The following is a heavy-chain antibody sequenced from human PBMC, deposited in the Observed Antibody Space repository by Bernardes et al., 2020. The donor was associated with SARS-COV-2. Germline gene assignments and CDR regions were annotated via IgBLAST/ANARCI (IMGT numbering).Heavy chain of an antibody. CDR3: ARGSVITMVRGVITYYYGMDV. Sequence: GGSLSLSCAASGFTFSSYDMHWVRQATGKGLEWVSAIGTAGDTYYPGSVKGRFTISRENAKNSLYLQMNSLRAGDTAVYYCARGSVITMVRGVITYYYGMDVWGQGTTVTVSS. J-gene: IGHJ6*02. CDR2: IGTAGDT. CDR1: GFTFSSYD. D-gene: IGHD3-10*01. V-gene: IGHV3-13*01.